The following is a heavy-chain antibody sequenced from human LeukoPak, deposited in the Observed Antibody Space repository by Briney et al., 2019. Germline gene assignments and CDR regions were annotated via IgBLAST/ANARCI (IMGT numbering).Heavy chain of an antibody. J-gene: IGHJ5*02. D-gene: IGHD3-3*01. V-gene: IGHV1-18*01. CDR1: GYTFTSYG. Sequence: GASVKVSCKASGYTFTSYGISWVRQAPGQGLEWMGWISAYNGNTNYAQKLQGRVTITADESTSTAYMELSSLRSEDTAVYYCARVKNYDFWSGYPENWFDPWGQGTLVTVSS. CDR2: ISAYNGNT. CDR3: ARVKNYDFWSGYPENWFDP.